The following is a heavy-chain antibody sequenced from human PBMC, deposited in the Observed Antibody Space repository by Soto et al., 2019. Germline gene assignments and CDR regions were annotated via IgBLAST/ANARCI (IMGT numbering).Heavy chain of an antibody. CDR3: ARDSYDSSGYYYYFDY. D-gene: IGHD3-22*01. V-gene: IGHV4-59*01. J-gene: IGHJ4*02. Sequence: NPSETLSLTCTVSGGSISSYYWSWIRQPPGKGLEWIGYIYYSGSTNYNPSLKSRVTISVDTSKNQFSLKLSSVTAADTAVYYCARDSYDSSGYYYYFDYWGQGTLVTVSS. CDR2: IYYSGST. CDR1: GGSISSYY.